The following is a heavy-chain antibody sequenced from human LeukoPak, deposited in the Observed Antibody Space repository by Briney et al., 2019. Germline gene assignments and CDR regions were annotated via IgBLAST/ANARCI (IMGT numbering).Heavy chain of an antibody. V-gene: IGHV3-21*01. D-gene: IGHD5-12*01. CDR3: ARRLPTNTRYFDY. J-gene: IGHJ4*02. CDR2: ISSSSSYI. Sequence: GGFLRLSCAASGFTFSSYSMNWVRQAPGKGLEWVSSISSSSSYIYYADSVKGRFTISRDNAKNSLYLQMNSLRAEDTAVYYCARRLPTNTRYFDYWGQGTLVTVSS. CDR1: GFTFSSYS.